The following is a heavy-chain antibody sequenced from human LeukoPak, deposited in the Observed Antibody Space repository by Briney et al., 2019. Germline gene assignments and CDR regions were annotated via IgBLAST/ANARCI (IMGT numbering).Heavy chain of an antibody. CDR3: ARDARVQKWFGEVIMTTTYYFDD. Sequence: SETLSLTCAVYGGSFSGYYWSWIRQPPGKGLEWIGEINHSGSTNYNPSLKSRVTISVDTSKNQFSLKLKLSSVTAADTAVYYCARDARVQKWFGEVIMTTTYYFDDWGQGTLVTVSS. D-gene: IGHD3-10*01. CDR2: INHSGST. CDR1: GGSFSGYY. V-gene: IGHV4-34*01. J-gene: IGHJ4*02.